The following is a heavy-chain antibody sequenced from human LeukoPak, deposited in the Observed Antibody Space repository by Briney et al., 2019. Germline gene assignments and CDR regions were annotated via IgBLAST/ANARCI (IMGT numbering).Heavy chain of an antibody. V-gene: IGHV3-9*03. CDR3: AKDINPYYYGSGRADY. Sequence: PGGSLRLSCAASGFTFTTCAMSWVRQAPGKGLEWVSGISWNSGSIGYADSVKGRFTISRDSAKNSLYLQMNSLRAEDMALYYCAKDINPYYYGSGRADYWGQGTLVTVSS. J-gene: IGHJ4*02. CDR1: GFTFTTCA. CDR2: ISWNSGSI. D-gene: IGHD3-10*01.